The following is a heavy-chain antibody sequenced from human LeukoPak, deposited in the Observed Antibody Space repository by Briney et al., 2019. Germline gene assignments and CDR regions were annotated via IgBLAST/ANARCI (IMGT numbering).Heavy chain of an antibody. CDR3: ARTREPYYFDY. J-gene: IGHJ4*02. V-gene: IGHV4-34*01. Sequence: EWIGEINHSGSANYNPSLKSRVTISLDTSKNQFSLNLSSVTAADTAVYYCARTREPYYFDYWGQGTLVTVSS. CDR2: INHSGSA.